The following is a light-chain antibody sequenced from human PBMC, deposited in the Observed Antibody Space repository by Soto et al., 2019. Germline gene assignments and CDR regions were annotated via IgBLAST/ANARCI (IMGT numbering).Light chain of an antibody. J-gene: IGKJ5*01. CDR1: QSVSRY. Sequence: DVQMTQSPSSLSALVGDRVTITCRASQSVSRYLNWYQHKPGKAPKLLINAASNLRSGVPSRFSGSGSGTDFTLTISSLEPEDFAVYYCQQRSNWPPITFGQGTRLEIK. V-gene: IGKV1-39*01. CDR3: QQRSNWPPIT. CDR2: AAS.